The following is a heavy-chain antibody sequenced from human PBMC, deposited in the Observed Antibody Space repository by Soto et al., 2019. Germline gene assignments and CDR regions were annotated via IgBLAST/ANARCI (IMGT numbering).Heavy chain of an antibody. CDR3: ARGGSAAAKASEH. CDR2: IFSGGST. V-gene: IGHV3-66*01. J-gene: IGHJ1*01. D-gene: IGHD2-15*01. Sequence: EVQLAESGGGLVQPGGSLRLSCAASGFTVGTSYMTWVRQAPGKGPEWISVIFSGGSTFYADSVKGRFTISRDNSKNTVYLQMNSLRGEDTAVYYCARGGSAAAKASEHWGQGILVTVSS. CDR1: GFTVGTSY.